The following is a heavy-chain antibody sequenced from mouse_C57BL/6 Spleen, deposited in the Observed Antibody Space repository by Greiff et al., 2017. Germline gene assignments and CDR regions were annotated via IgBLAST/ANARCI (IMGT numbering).Heavy chain of an antibody. D-gene: IGHD6-1*01. CDR2: IYPSDSET. CDR3: ARGALFYAMDY. J-gene: IGHJ4*01. Sequence: VQLQQPGAELVRPGSSVKLSCKASGYTFTSSWMDWVKQRPGQGLEWIGNIYPSDSETHYNQKFKDKATLTVDKSSSTAYMQLSSLTSEDSAVYYCARGALFYAMDYWGQGTSVTVSS. CDR1: GYTFTSSW. V-gene: IGHV1-61*01.